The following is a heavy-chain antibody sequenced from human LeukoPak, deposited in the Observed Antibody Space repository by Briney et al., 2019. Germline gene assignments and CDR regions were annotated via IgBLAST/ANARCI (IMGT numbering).Heavy chain of an antibody. CDR3: ARGELLESWFDP. CDR2: IYHSGST. V-gene: IGHV4-38-2*02. D-gene: IGHD1-26*01. CDR1: GYSISSGYY. J-gene: IGHJ5*02. Sequence: SETLSLTCTVSGYSISSGYYWGWIRQPPGKGLEWIGSIYHSGSTYYNPSLKSRVTISVDTSKNQFSLKLSSVTAADTAVYYCARGELLESWFDPWGQGTLVTVSS.